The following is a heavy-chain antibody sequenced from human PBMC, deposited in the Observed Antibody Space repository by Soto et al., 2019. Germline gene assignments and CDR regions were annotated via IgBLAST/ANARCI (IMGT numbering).Heavy chain of an antibody. CDR2: ISSSSSYI. D-gene: IGHD6-13*01. CDR1: GFTFSSYS. Sequence: GGSLRLSCAASGFTFSSYSMNWVRQAPGKGLEWVSSISSSSSYIYYADSVKGRFTISRDNAKNSLYLQMNSLRAEDTAVYYCARDGAAADPFDYWGQGLLVTVS. J-gene: IGHJ4*02. CDR3: ARDGAAADPFDY. V-gene: IGHV3-21*01.